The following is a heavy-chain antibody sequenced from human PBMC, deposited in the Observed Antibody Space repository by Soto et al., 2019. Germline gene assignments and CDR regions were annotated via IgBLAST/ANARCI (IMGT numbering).Heavy chain of an antibody. CDR1: GGSISGHY. J-gene: IGHJ4*02. D-gene: IGHD6-19*01. Sequence: LSLTCTVSGGSISGHYWIWIRQPPGEGMEWIGYIFYSGSTTYNNNPSLKSRVTISVDTSKNQFSLRLSSVTAADTAVYYCARVGSSGWSPDYWGQGTLVTVSS. CDR2: IFYSGST. CDR3: ARVGSSGWSPDY. V-gene: IGHV4-59*11.